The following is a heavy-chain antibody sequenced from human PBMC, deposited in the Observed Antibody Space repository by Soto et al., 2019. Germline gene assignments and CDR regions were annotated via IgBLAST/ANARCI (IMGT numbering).Heavy chain of an antibody. CDR2: MNEDGGTT. CDR3: ASDLSGRADV. V-gene: IGHV3-74*02. D-gene: IGHD3-10*01. Sequence: EVRLVESGGGLVRPGGSLRLSCAAYGFTFSSYWMHWVRQAPGKGLVWVSRMNEDGGTTDYADSVKGRFTISRDNAKNTLYLQMNSLRVEDTAVYYCASDLSGRADVWGQGTTVTVSS. J-gene: IGHJ6*02. CDR1: GFTFSSYW.